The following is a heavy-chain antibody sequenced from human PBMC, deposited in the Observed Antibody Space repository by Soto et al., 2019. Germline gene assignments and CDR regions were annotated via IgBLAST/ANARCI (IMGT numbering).Heavy chain of an antibody. V-gene: IGHV3-15*01. CDR3: ATALGGS. CDR2: IKSVTNGATT. D-gene: IGHD5-12*01. Sequence: EVQLVESGGGLVKPGGSLRLSCAASGFSFCNAWMSWVRQAPGKGLEWVGRIKSVTNGATTDYAAPVKGRFTMSRDDSKNTLYLQMNSLKSEDTAVYYCATALGGSWGQGTLVTISS. CDR1: GFSFCNAW. J-gene: IGHJ4*02.